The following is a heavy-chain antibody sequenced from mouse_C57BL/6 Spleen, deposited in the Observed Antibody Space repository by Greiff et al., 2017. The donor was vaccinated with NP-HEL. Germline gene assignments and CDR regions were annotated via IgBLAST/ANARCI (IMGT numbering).Heavy chain of an antibody. Sequence: ESGPGLVKPSQSLSLTCSVTGYSITSGYYWNWIRQFPGNKLEWMGYISYDGSNNYNPSLKNRISITRDTSKNQFFLKLNSVTTEDTATYYCAREGLWSYYYAMDYWGQGTSVTVSS. CDR1: GYSITSGYY. D-gene: IGHD1-1*02. V-gene: IGHV3-6*01. J-gene: IGHJ4*01. CDR3: AREGLWSYYYAMDY. CDR2: ISYDGSN.